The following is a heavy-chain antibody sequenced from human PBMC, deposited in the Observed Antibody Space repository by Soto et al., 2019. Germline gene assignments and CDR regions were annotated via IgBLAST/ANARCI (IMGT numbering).Heavy chain of an antibody. CDR2: INHSGST. CDR3: ARRSGYYYYYYGMDV. V-gene: IGHV4-34*01. J-gene: IGHJ6*02. D-gene: IGHD3-3*01. Sequence: SEALSLTCAVYGGSFSGYYWSWIRQPPGKGLEWIGEINHSGSTNYNPSLKSRVTISVDTSKNQFSLKLSSVTAADTAVYYCARRSGYYYYYYGMDVWGQGTTVTVSS. CDR1: GGSFSGYY.